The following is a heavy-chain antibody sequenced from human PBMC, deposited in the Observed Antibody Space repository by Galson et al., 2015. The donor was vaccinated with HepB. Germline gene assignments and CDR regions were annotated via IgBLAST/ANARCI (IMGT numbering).Heavy chain of an antibody. CDR3: ARGLHDFWSGYSSP. D-gene: IGHD3-3*01. CDR1: GFTLSDYN. J-gene: IGHJ5*02. CDR2: ISSRSDYI. Sequence: LSLSCAVSGFTLSDYNINWVRQAPGKGLEWVSSISSRSDYIYYAVSVKGRFTISRDNAKNSVYLQMNSLRPEDTAVYFCARGLHDFWSGYSSPWGQGTLVTVSS. V-gene: IGHV3-21*01.